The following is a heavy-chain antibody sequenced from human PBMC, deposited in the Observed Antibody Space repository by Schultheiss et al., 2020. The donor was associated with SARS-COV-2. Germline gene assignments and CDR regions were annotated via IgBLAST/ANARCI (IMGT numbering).Heavy chain of an antibody. D-gene: IGHD6-13*01. J-gene: IGHJ6*02. CDR3: ARDRIAAAGTYYYYGMDV. Sequence: SETLSLTCTVSGGSISSGGYYWSWIRQPPGKGLEWIGYIYYSGSTNYNPSLKSRVTISVDTSKNQFSLKLSSVTAADTAVYYCARDRIAAAGTYYYYGMDVWGQGTTVTVSS. V-gene: IGHV4-61*08. CDR1: GGSISSGGYY. CDR2: IYYSGST.